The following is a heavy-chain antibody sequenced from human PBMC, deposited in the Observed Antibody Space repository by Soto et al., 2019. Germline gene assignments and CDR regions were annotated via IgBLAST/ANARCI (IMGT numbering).Heavy chain of an antibody. CDR2: TYYRPKWYN. V-gene: IGHV6-1*01. D-gene: IGHD4-17*01. Sequence: QVQLQQSGPGLVKPSQTLSLTCAFSGDSVSSNSAAWNWIRQSPSRGLEWMGRTYYRPKWYNDYAVSVKSRTSINPDTSKTQFSLQLNSATPEDTAVYYCERVRGDYDITRGSYFDYWGQGTLVTVS. CDR1: GDSVSSNSAA. J-gene: IGHJ4*02. CDR3: ERVRGDYDITRGSYFDY.